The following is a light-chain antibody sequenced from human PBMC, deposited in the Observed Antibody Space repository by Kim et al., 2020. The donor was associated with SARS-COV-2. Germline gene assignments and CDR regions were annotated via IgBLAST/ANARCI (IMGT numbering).Light chain of an antibody. Sequence: PGQSVTISCAGTSSDVVNYNYVSWYQQHPGKAPKLMIYDVNKRPSGVPDRFSGSKSGNTASLTISGLQAEDEADYYCCSFAGTFTLFGGGTQLTVL. CDR2: DVN. J-gene: IGLJ3*02. CDR1: SSDVVNYNY. V-gene: IGLV2-11*01. CDR3: CSFAGTFTL.